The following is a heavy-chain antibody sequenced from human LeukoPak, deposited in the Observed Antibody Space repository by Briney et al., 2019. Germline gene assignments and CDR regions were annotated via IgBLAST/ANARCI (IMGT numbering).Heavy chain of an antibody. J-gene: IGHJ4*02. Sequence: PGGSLRLSCAASGFTFSHYSMNWVRQAPGKGLEWISYISSSDNTKYYADSVKGRFTISRDNAKNSLYLQMNSLRAEDTALYYCAKDVGPSSGFYPIDYWGQGTLVTVSS. V-gene: IGHV3-48*04. CDR3: AKDVGPSSGFYPIDY. CDR1: GFTFSHYS. CDR2: ISSSDNTK. D-gene: IGHD3-22*01.